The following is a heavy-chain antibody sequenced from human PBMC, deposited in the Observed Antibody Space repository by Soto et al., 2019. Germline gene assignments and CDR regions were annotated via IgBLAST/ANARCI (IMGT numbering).Heavy chain of an antibody. Sequence: ASVKVSCKASGYTFTSYGISWVRQAPGQGHEWMGWISAYNGNTNYAQRLQGRVTMTTDTSTSTAYMELRSLRSDDTAVYYCATFSSSTPVDYWGQGTLVTVSS. CDR1: GYTFTSYG. CDR2: ISAYNGNT. V-gene: IGHV1-18*01. D-gene: IGHD6-6*01. J-gene: IGHJ4*02. CDR3: ATFSSSTPVDY.